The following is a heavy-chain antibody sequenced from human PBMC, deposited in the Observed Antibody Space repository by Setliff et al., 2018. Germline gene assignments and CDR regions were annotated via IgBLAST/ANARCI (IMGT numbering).Heavy chain of an antibody. J-gene: IGHJ4*02. CDR3: AGGYPSNFDY. D-gene: IGHD3-22*01. CDR1: GFTFSNYA. Sequence: PGGSLRLSCVASGFTFSNYAMAWVRQAPGKGLEWVSAISGSGDSTHYADSVKGRFTISRDNSKNTLYLQLNSLRAEDTAIYYCAGGYPSNFDYWGQGTLVTVPQ. CDR2: ISGSGDST. V-gene: IGHV3-23*01.